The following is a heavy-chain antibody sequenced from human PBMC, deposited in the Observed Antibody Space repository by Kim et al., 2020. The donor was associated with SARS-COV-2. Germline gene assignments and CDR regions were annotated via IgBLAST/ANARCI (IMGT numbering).Heavy chain of an antibody. CDR1: GFTLSNSE. Sequence: GGSLRLSCIASGFTLSNSEMTWVRQAPGKGLEWVSAISAGGATWYPDSVKGRFTIYRDNFKNTVFLQMGLLRVEDTAIYYCAKDRSYPNDLFDLWGQGTLVTVSS. V-gene: IGHV3-23*01. D-gene: IGHD3-16*02. CDR2: ISAGGAT. CDR3: AKDRSYPNDLFDL. J-gene: IGHJ4*02.